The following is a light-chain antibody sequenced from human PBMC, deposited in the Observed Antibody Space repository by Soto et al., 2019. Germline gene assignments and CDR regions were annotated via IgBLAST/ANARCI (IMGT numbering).Light chain of an antibody. CDR2: GAS. CDR3: QQRDDWPLT. Sequence: EIVLTQSPATLSLSPGERATLSCRASQSVTSSNLAWYQQKPGQATRLLMHGASNRATGIPTRFSGSGSGTEFTLTISSLESEDFAVYYCQQRDDWPLTFGGGTKVDIK. CDR1: QSVTSSN. J-gene: IGKJ4*01. V-gene: IGKV3-11*01.